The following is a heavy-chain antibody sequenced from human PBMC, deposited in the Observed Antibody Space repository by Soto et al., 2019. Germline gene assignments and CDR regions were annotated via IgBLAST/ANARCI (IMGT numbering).Heavy chain of an antibody. CDR2: IDWDDDK. J-gene: IGHJ6*02. Sequence: SGPTLVNPTQTLTLTCTFSGFSLSTRGMCVRWIRQPPGKALECLALIDWDDDKYYSTSLKTQLTVSKDTSKNQVVLTMTNMDPVDTATYYCARAYYYDSSGPATVMDVWGQGTTVTVSS. CDR1: GFSLSTRGMC. D-gene: IGHD3-22*01. V-gene: IGHV2-70*01. CDR3: ARAYYYDSSGPATVMDV.